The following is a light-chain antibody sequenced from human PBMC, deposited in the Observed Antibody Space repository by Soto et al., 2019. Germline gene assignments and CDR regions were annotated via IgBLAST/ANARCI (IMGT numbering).Light chain of an antibody. V-gene: IGLV2-14*01. CDR3: SSYTSSSTLV. CDR2: EVS. J-gene: IGLJ1*01. CDR1: SSDVGGYNY. Sequence: QSALTQPASVSGSPGKSITISCTRTSSDVGGYNYVAWYQQYPGKAPKLMIYEVSDRPSGVSIRFSGSKSGNTASLTISGLQAEDEADYYCSSYTSSSTLVFGTGTKLTVL.